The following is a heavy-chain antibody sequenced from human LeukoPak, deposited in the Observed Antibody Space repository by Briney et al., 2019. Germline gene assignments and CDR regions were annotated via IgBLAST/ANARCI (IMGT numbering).Heavy chain of an antibody. CDR3: ARHCWKGRYYYGSGRRGYNWFDP. CDR2: INHSGST. D-gene: IGHD3-10*01. Sequence: SETLSLTCAVYGGSFSGYYWSWIRQPPGKGLEWIGEINHSGSTSYNPSLKSRVTISVDTSKNQFSLKLSSVTAADTAVYYCARHCWKGRYYYGSGRRGYNWFDPWGQGTLVTVSS. CDR1: GGSFSGYY. V-gene: IGHV4-34*01. J-gene: IGHJ5*02.